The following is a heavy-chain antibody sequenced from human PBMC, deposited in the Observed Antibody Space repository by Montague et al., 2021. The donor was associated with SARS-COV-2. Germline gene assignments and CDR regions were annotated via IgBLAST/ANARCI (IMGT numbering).Heavy chain of an antibody. D-gene: IGHD3-22*01. CDR1: GDSISSGSAY. V-gene: IGHV4-39*01. CDR3: AGYSGVAAKWTYYDYGVDV. Sequence: SETLSLACTVSGDSISSGSAYWGWIRQPPGEGLEWIATVYVRGGTNYNSSLKSRVTISIDKSQNQLSLRLASVTAADTAVYYCAGYSGVAAKWTYYDYGVDVWGQGTTVTVSS. J-gene: IGHJ6*02. CDR2: VYVRGGT.